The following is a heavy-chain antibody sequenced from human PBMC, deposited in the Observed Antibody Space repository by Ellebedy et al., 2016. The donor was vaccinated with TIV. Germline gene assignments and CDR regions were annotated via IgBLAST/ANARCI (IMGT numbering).Heavy chain of an antibody. V-gene: IGHV3-74*01. J-gene: IGHJ3*02. CDR3: AGATGGNKAFDI. D-gene: IGHD4-23*01. Sequence: GGSLRLSXAASGFTFSGYWMHWVRQAPGKGLVWVSRISGDGTSTTYADSVKGRFTISRDNAKNTLYLQMDSLRAEDTALYYCAGATGGNKAFDIWGQGTMGTVSS. CDR2: ISGDGTST. CDR1: GFTFSGYW.